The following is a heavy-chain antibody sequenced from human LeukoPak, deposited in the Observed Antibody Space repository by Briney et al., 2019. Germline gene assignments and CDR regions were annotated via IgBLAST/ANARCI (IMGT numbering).Heavy chain of an antibody. J-gene: IGHJ4*02. CDR3: ATAAGTSYDHY. Sequence: SSVKVSCKASGYTFTSYCISWVRQAPGQGLEWMEWINAYNGNTNYAQKLQGRVTITTDTSTSTAYIELTSLESDETAVYYCATAAGTSYDHYWGQGTLVTVSS. V-gene: IGHV1-18*01. CDR1: GYTFTSYC. D-gene: IGHD6-13*01. CDR2: INAYNGNT.